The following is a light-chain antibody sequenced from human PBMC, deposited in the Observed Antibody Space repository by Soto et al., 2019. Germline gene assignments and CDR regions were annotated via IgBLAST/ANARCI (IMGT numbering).Light chain of an antibody. V-gene: IGLV2-14*01. Sequence: QSALTQPASVSGSPGQSITISCTGTSSDVAAYNYVSWYQQHPGQAPKLIIYEVSNRPSGVSSRFSGSKSGSTASLTISGLLAEDEAHYYCSSYTIDSSVVFGGRTQLTVL. CDR3: SSYTIDSSVV. J-gene: IGLJ2*01. CDR2: EVS. CDR1: SSDVAAYNY.